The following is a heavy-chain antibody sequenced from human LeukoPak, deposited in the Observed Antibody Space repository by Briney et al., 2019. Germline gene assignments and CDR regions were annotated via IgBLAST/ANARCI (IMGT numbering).Heavy chain of an antibody. CDR2: IYYTGST. V-gene: IGHV4-59*08. Sequence: SEILSHTCTISGGSIITYFRSWMRQPPGTGLEWIGYIYYTGSTNYNPSLRSRVSMTLDTSKNQFSLKLTSVTAADTAVYYCARRYPGGEFGDFDKWGQGTLVTVSS. CDR1: GGSIITYF. J-gene: IGHJ4*02. CDR3: ARRYPGGEFGDFDK. D-gene: IGHD3-16*01.